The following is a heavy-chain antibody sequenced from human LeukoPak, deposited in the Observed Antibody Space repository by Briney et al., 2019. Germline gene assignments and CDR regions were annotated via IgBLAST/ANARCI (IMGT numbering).Heavy chain of an antibody. V-gene: IGHV4-30-2*01. CDR2: IYHSRST. J-gene: IGHJ4*02. CDR3: ARSIAAATFDY. D-gene: IGHD6-13*01. Sequence: SETLSLTCAVSGGSISSGGYSWSWTRQPPGKGLEWIGYIYHSRSTYYNPSLKSRVTISVDRSKNQFSLKLSSVTAADTAVYYCARSIAAATFDYWGQGTLVTVSS. CDR1: GGSISSGGYS.